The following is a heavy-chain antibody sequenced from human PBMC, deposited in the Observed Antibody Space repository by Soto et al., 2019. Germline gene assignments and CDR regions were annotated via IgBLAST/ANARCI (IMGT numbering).Heavy chain of an antibody. CDR2: IWYDGSNK. J-gene: IGHJ4*02. CDR1: GFTFSSYG. Sequence: GGSLRLSCAASGFTFSSYGMHWVRQAPGKGLEWVAVIWYDGSNKYYADSVKGRFTIPRDNSKDTLYLQMNSLRAEDTAVYYCARDLDGGNYFDYWGQGTLVTVSS. D-gene: IGHD4-17*01. V-gene: IGHV3-33*01. CDR3: ARDLDGGNYFDY.